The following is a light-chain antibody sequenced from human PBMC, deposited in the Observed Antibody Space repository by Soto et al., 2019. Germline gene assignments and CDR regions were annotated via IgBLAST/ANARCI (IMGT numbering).Light chain of an antibody. CDR3: QQRSNWPPGVT. V-gene: IGKV3-11*01. CDR2: DAS. J-gene: IGKJ3*01. CDR1: QSVSSY. Sequence: EIVLTQSPATLSLSPGERATLSCRASQSVSSYLAWYQQKPGQAPRLLIYDASNRATGIPARFSGSGSGTDFTLTISSLEPEDFALYYCQQRSNWPPGVTFGPGTKVDIK.